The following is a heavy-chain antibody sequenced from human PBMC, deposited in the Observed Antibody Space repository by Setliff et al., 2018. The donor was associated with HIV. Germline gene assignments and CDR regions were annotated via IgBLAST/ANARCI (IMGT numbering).Heavy chain of an antibody. CDR3: AQEERDAYNYWFDP. V-gene: IGHV4-30-4*08. J-gene: IGHJ5*02. CDR1: GGSISGDYY. D-gene: IGHD1-1*01. Sequence: SETLSLTCTVSGGSISGDYYWSWIRQPPGKGLEWIGYIYYSGSTYYNPSLKSRLTISVDTSKNQFSLNLSSVTAADTAVYYCAQEERDAYNYWFDPWGQGTLVTVSS. CDR2: IYYSGST.